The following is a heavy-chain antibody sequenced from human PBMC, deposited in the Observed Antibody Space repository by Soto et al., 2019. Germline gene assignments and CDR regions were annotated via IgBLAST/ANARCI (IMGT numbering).Heavy chain of an antibody. Sequence: PSETLSLTCTVSGGSISSSSYYWGWIRQPPGKGLEWIGSIYYSGSTYYNPSLKSRVTISVDTSKNQFSLKLSSVTAADTAVYYCAREGQWLVLWGQGTLVTVSS. CDR1: GGSISSSSYY. CDR2: IYYSGST. CDR3: AREGQWLVL. J-gene: IGHJ4*02. D-gene: IGHD6-19*01. V-gene: IGHV4-39*02.